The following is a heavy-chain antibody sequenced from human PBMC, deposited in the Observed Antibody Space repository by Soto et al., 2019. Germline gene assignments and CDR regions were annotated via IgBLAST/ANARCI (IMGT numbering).Heavy chain of an antibody. Sequence: GGSLRLSCAPPGFTFTYFSISWVRQAPGRGLEWVGFIRSKDYGGTTEYAASVKGRFAISRDDSTGIAYLQMNSLKNEDTAVYYCTREIPYFDSWGQGTLVTVSS. V-gene: IGHV3-49*02. CDR2: IRSKDYGGTT. CDR3: TREIPYFDS. J-gene: IGHJ4*02. CDR1: GFTFTYFS.